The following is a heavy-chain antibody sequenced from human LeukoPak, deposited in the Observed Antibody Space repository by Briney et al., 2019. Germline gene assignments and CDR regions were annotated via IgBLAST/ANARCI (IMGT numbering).Heavy chain of an antibody. CDR2: FNHEDGET. CDR1: GYTVIELS. D-gene: IGHD2-15*01. CDR3: ASGTRGGGHGYYFDY. Sequence: ASVTVSCKVSGYTVIELSMLWVRQAAPKGLEGMGGFNHEDGETIYAQTFQGRVTMTEDTSTDTAYMELSSLRSADTAVYYCASGTRGGGHGYYFDYWGQGTLVTVSS. J-gene: IGHJ4*02. V-gene: IGHV1-24*01.